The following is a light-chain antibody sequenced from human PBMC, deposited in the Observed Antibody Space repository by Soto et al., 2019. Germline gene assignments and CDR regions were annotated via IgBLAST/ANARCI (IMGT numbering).Light chain of an antibody. CDR3: QSYDSSLSGVV. J-gene: IGLJ2*01. V-gene: IGLV1-40*01. CDR2: GNN. CDR1: SSNIGAGYD. Sequence: QSVLTQPPSVFGAPGQRVTISCTGSSSNIGAGYDVHWYQQLPGTAPKLLIYGNNNRPSGVPDRFSGSKSGTSASLAITGLQAEDEADYYCQSYDSSLSGVVFGGGTKLTVL.